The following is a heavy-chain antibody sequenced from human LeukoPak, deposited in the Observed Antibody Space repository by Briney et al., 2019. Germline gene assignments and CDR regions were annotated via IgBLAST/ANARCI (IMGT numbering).Heavy chain of an antibody. CDR2: IGSGGDTI. CDR1: GFIFSNYE. V-gene: IGHV3-48*03. D-gene: IGHD2-2*01. CDR3: ARASRVPAAPSDF. Sequence: TGGSLRLSCAASGFIFSNYEMNWVRQAPGKGLEWVSYIGSGGDTIYYADSVKGRFTISRDNAKNSLYLQMNSLRAEDTAVYYCARASRVPAAPSDFWGQGTLVTVSS. J-gene: IGHJ4*02.